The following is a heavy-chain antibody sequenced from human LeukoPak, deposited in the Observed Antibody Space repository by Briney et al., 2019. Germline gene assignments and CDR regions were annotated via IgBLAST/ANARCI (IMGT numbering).Heavy chain of an antibody. CDR1: GGSFSGYY. CDR3: AWAGSTSPLFRY. J-gene: IGHJ4*02. Sequence: PSETLSLTCAVYGGSFSGYYWSWIRQPPGKGLEWIGEINHSGSTNYNPSLKSRVTISVDTSKNQFSLKLSSVTAADTAVYYCAWAGSTSPLFRYWGQGTLVTVSS. V-gene: IGHV4-34*01. D-gene: IGHD2-2*01. CDR2: INHSGST.